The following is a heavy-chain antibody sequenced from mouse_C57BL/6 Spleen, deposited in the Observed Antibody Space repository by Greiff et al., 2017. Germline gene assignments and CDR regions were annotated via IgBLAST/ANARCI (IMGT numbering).Heavy chain of an antibody. CDR3: ARSHYYGSTDYYAMDY. V-gene: IGHV1-53*01. CDR1: GYTFTSYW. J-gene: IGHJ4*01. Sequence: QVHVKQPGTELVKPGASVKLSCKASGYTFTSYWMHWVKQRPGQGLEWIGNINPSNGGTNYNEKFKSKATLTVDKSSSTAYMQLSSLTSEDSAVYYCARSHYYGSTDYYAMDYWGQGTSVTVSS. CDR2: INPSNGGT. D-gene: IGHD1-1*01.